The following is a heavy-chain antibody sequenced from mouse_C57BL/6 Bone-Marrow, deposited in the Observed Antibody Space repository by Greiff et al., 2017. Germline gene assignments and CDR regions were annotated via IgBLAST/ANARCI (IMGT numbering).Heavy chain of an antibody. CDR1: GFTFTDYY. CDR2: IRNKANGYTT. Sequence: EVKLLESGGGLVQPGGSLSLSCAASGFTFTDYYMSWVRQPPGKALEWLGFIRNKANGYTTEYSASVKGRFTISRDNSPSILYLQMNALRAEDSATCYCARYDYGSSYAMDDWGQGTSVTVAS. J-gene: IGHJ4*01. CDR3: ARYDYGSSYAMDD. V-gene: IGHV7-3*01. D-gene: IGHD1-1*01.